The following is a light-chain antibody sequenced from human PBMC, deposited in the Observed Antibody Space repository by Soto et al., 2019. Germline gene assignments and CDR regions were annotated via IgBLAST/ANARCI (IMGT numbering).Light chain of an antibody. CDR2: DAS. CDR1: QSISSS. V-gene: IGKV1-39*01. Sequence: DIRMTQSPLSLSASVGDRVTITWRASQSISSSLNWYQKKPGKAPNLLIYDASSLQSGVPSRFSGSGSGTDFTLTISRLEPEDFAVYYCQQYGSSPSINFGQGTRLEIK. J-gene: IGKJ5*01. CDR3: QQYGSSPSIN.